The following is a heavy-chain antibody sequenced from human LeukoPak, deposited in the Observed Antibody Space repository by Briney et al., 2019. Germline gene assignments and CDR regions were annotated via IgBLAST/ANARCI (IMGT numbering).Heavy chain of an antibody. D-gene: IGHD1-26*01. CDR3: AKDLGSYFDY. CDR1: GFTFSNYA. Sequence: GGSLRLSCAASGFTFSNYAMSWVRQPPGEGREWVSAISGSGGNTYYADSVKGRFTISRDNSKNTLYLQMNSLTAEDTAVYYCAKDLGSYFDYWGQGTLVTVSS. V-gene: IGHV3-23*01. J-gene: IGHJ4*02. CDR2: ISGSGGNT.